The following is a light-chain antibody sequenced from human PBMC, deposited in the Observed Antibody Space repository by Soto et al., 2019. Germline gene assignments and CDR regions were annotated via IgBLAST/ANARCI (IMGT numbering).Light chain of an antibody. V-gene: IGKV3-11*01. J-gene: IGKJ2*01. CDR3: HQRYSWPHT. Sequence: EIVLTQSPATLSLSPGERATLYCRASQSVSTYLGWYQEKPGQPPRLLISEASNRATGIPARFSGSGSGTDFTLTISSLEPEDFAVYFCHQRYSWPHTFGQGTKLEI. CDR1: QSVSTY. CDR2: EAS.